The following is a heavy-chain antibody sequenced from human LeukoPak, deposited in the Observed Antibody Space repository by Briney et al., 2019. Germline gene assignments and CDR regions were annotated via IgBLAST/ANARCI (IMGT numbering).Heavy chain of an antibody. CDR3: ARNSYTTGWNVFDS. CDR1: GFTFSRYE. J-gene: IGHJ4*02. CDR2: ISSGGRTI. Sequence: PGWALTLSCAASGFTFSRYEMNWVRQAPPKGREWVSYISSGGRTINYADSVKGRFTISRDNAKNSLYLQMNSLRAEDTAVYYCARNSYTTGWNVFDSWGQGTLVTVSS. V-gene: IGHV3-48*03. D-gene: IGHD6-19*01.